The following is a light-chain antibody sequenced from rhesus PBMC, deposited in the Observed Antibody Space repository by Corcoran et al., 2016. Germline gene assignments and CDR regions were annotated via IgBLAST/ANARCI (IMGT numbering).Light chain of an antibody. CDR1: TGAVTSDHF. J-gene: IGLJ6*01. V-gene: IGLV7-76*01. Sequence: QAVVIQEPSLTVSPGGTVTLTCGSDTGAVTSDHFPHWFQQKPGQTPTALIYNTDSKRSWTPARFSGSLAGDTAALTLSGAHPADEAEYYCLLDYRSTKLFVFGSGTRLTVL. CDR2: NTD. CDR3: LLDYRSTKLFV.